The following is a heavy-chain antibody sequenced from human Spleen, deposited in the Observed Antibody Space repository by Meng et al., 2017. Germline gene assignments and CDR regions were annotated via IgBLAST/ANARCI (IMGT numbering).Heavy chain of an antibody. D-gene: IGHD2-15*01. V-gene: IGHV4-4*02. CDR2: IYQGGRT. CDR3: ATGLGG. J-gene: IGHJ4*02. Sequence: VQLQESGPGLVKPSGTLSLTCAVSGDSISSPNWWSWVRQPPGKGLEWIGEIYQGGRTNYNPSLKSRVTISVDTSETQFSLRLNFVTAADTAVYYCATGLGGWGQGTLVTVSS. CDR1: GDSISSPNW.